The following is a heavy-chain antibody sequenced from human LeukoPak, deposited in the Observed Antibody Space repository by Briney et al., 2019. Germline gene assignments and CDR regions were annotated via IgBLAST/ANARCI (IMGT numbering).Heavy chain of an antibody. CDR3: ARASRIVVVNSAFDI. CDR1: GFTFSSYS. Sequence: GGSLRLSCAASGFTFSSYSMNWVRQAPGKGLEWVSSISSSSSYIYYADSVKGRFTISRDNAKNSLYLQMNSLRAEDTAVYYCARASRIVVVNSAFDIWGQGTMVTVSS. J-gene: IGHJ3*02. CDR2: ISSSSSYI. D-gene: IGHD3-22*01. V-gene: IGHV3-21*01.